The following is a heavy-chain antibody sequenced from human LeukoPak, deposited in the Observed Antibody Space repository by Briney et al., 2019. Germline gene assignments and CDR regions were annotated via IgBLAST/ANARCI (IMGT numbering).Heavy chain of an antibody. CDR3: AKGDGYSGYETSIDY. Sequence: GGSLRLSCAASGFTFSSYAMSWVRQAPGKGLEWVSAISGSGGSTYYADSEKGRFTISRDNSKNTLYLQMNSLRAEDTAVYYCAKGDGYSGYETSIDYWGQGTLVTVSS. D-gene: IGHD5-12*01. V-gene: IGHV3-23*01. CDR2: ISGSGGST. CDR1: GFTFSSYA. J-gene: IGHJ4*02.